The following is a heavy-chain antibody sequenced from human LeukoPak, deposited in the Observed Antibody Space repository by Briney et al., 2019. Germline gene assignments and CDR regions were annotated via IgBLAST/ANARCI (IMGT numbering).Heavy chain of an antibody. CDR2: IWYDGSNK. J-gene: IGHJ4*02. V-gene: IGHV3-33*01. CDR3: ARDRGWFGELLSDY. CDR1: GFTFSSYG. D-gene: IGHD3-10*01. Sequence: GRSLRLSCAASGFTFSSYGMHWVRQAPGKGLEWVAVIWYDGSNKYYADSVKGRFTISRDNSKNTLYLQMNSLRAEDTAVYYCARDRGWFGELLSDYWGQGTLVTVSS.